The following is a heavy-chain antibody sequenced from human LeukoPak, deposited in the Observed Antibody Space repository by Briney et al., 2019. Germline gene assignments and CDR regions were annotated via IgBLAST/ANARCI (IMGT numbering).Heavy chain of an antibody. CDR2: IDPSDSYT. CDR1: GYSFTSYW. CDR3: ARHSPVAANLYYYYYGMDV. D-gene: IGHD6-19*01. J-gene: IGHJ6*02. Sequence: AGESLKISCQGSGYSFTSYWISWVRQMPGKGLEWMGRIDPSDSYTNYSPSFQGHITISADKSISTAYLQWSSLKASDTAMYYCARHSPVAANLYYYYYGMDVWGQGTTVTVSS. V-gene: IGHV5-10-1*01.